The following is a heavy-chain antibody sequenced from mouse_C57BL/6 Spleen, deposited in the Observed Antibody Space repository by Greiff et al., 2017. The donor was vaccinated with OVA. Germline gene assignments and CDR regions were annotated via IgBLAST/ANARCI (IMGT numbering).Heavy chain of an antibody. CDR1: GFTFTDYY. Sequence: EVQLLESGPVLVKPGPSVKMSCKASGFTFTDYYMHWVKQSPGQSLEWIGLVYPYNGGTSYNQKFKGKAILTADTSSSTAYMELNSLTSEDSAVCYCAREDGYYFDYWGQGTTLTVSS. J-gene: IGHJ2*01. V-gene: IGHV1-36*01. D-gene: IGHD2-3*01. CDR3: AREDGYYFDY. CDR2: VYPYNGGT.